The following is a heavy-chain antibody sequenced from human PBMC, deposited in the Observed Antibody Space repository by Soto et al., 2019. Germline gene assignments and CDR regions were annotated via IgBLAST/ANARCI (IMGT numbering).Heavy chain of an antibody. CDR1: GGSISSGGYY. D-gene: IGHD6-13*01. J-gene: IGHJ4*02. V-gene: IGHV4-31*03. CDR3: ARGGIAAAAPPDY. CDR2: IYYSGST. Sequence: SETLSLTCTVSGGSISSGGYYWSWIRQHPGKGLEWIGYIYYSGSTYYNPSLKSRVTISVDTPKNQFSLKLSSVTAADTAVYYCARGGIAAAAPPDYWGQGTLVTVSS.